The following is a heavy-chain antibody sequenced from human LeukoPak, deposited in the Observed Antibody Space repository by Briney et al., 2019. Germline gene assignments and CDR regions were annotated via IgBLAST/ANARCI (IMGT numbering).Heavy chain of an antibody. CDR1: GFTFSGYW. CDR3: ARGHYGMDV. Sequence: EGSLRLSCVGSGFTFSGYWISWVRQAPAKGLEWAAHMNQDGSQKYYVDSVKGRFTISRDNAKNSLFLQMNSLRAEDTAVYYCARGHYGMDVWGQGTTVTVSS. V-gene: IGHV3-7*05. CDR2: MNQDGSQK. J-gene: IGHJ6*02.